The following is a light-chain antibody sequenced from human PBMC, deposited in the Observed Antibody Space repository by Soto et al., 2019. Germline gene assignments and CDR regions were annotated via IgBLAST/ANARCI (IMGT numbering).Light chain of an antibody. CDR2: KVS. V-gene: IGKV2-30*01. CDR1: QSLVYSDGNTY. Sequence: DVVMTQSPLYLPVTPGQPASISCRSSQSLVYSDGNTYLNWFHQRPGQSPRRLIYKVSNRDSGVPDGFSGSESCADFTLRISRVEAEDVGIYYCMQATHWPSTSGQGTKLEIK. CDR3: MQATHWPST. J-gene: IGKJ2*01.